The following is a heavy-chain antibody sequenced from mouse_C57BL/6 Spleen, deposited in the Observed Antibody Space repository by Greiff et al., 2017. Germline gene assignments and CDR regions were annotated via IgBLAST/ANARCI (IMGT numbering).Heavy chain of an antibody. D-gene: IGHD2-4*01. CDR2: IYPGDGDT. CDR3: ARGDDYEFAY. J-gene: IGHJ3*01. Sequence: QVQLQQSGAELVKPGASVKISCKASGYAFSSYWMDWVKQRPGKGLEWIGQIYPGDGDTNHNGKFKGKATLTADKSSSTAYMQLSSLTSEDSAVYFCARGDDYEFAYWGQGTLVTVSA. V-gene: IGHV1-80*01. CDR1: GYAFSSYW.